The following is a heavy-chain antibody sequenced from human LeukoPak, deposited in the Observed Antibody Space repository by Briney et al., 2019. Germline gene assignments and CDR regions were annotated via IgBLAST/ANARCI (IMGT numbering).Heavy chain of an antibody. CDR1: GGSISSYY. D-gene: IGHD6-19*01. CDR2: IFPSGSA. V-gene: IGHV4-4*07. Sequence: SETLSLTCTVSGGSISSYYWSWIRQPAGKGLEWIGRIFPSGSAKYNPSLKSRVTISVDTSKNQFSLKLSSVTAADTAVYYCARGNSSGWYCDYWGQGTLVTVSS. J-gene: IGHJ4*02. CDR3: ARGNSSGWYCDY.